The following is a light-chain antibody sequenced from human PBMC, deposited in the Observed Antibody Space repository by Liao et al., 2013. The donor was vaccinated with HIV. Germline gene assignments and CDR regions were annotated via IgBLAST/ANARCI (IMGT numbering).Light chain of an antibody. CDR2: HGI. J-gene: IGLJ3*02. V-gene: IGLV3-1*01. CDR3: QAWDSSTVV. CDR1: ALPKQY. Sequence: SYELTQPPSVSVSPGQTARITCSGDALPKQYAYWYQQKPGQAPVLVIFHGIDRPSGISDRFSGSTSENTATLTISGTQALDEADYSCQAWDSSTVVFGGGTELTVL.